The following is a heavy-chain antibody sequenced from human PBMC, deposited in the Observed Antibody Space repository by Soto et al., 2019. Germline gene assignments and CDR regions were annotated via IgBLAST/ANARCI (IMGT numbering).Heavy chain of an antibody. V-gene: IGHV3-23*01. CDR3: APIPTIAAATYCYYVLDV. Sequence: AGCLGISSAASGVTFSSYAMSWVRKAPGKGLEWVSAISGSGGSTYYADSVKGRFTISRDNSKNTLYLQMNSLRAEDTAVYYCAPIPTIAAATYCYYVLDVWGQRTSVTGAS. D-gene: IGHD6-13*01. CDR2: ISGSGGST. J-gene: IGHJ6*01. CDR1: GVTFSSYA.